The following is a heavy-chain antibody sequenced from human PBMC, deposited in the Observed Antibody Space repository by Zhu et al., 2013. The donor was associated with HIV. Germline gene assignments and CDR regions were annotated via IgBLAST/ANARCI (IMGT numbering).Heavy chain of an antibody. CDR2: IYHSGST. V-gene: IGHV4-30-2*01. CDR3: ARAHYGSGSYANFDY. Sequence: QVQLRESGSGLVKPSQTLSLTCAVSGGSISSGGYSWSWIRQPPGKGLEWIGYIYHSGSTYYNPSLKSRVTISVDRSKNQFSLKLSSVTAADTAVYYCARAHYGSGSYANFDYWGQGTLVTVSS. J-gene: IGHJ4*02. D-gene: IGHD3-10*01. CDR1: GGSISSGGYS.